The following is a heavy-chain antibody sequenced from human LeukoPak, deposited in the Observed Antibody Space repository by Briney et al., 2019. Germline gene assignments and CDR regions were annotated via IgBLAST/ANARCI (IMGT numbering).Heavy chain of an antibody. D-gene: IGHD3-10*01. J-gene: IGHJ6*03. Sequence: SETLSLTRTVSGFSITRGDYWGWIRQPPGKGLEWIGAIYHSGSSYYDPSLKSRVAISVDTSKNQFSLRLSSVSAADTAVYYCARSGPYNYHYVDVWGKETTVTVSS. CDR2: IYHSGSS. CDR3: ARSGPYNYHYVDV. CDR1: GFSITRGDY. V-gene: IGHV4-38-2*02.